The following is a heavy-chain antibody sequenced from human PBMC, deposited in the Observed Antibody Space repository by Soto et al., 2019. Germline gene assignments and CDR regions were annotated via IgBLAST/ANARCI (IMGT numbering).Heavy chain of an antibody. CDR1: GFTFSSYS. V-gene: IGHV3-21*01. Sequence: PGGSLRLSCAASGFTFSSYSMNWVRQAPGKGLEWVSSISSSSSYIYYADSVKGRFTISRDNAKNSLYLQMNSLRAEDTAVYYCARDQKGRYCSGGSCGYYYYGMDVRAQRTTVTGSS. D-gene: IGHD2-15*01. J-gene: IGHJ6*02. CDR2: ISSSSSYI. CDR3: ARDQKGRYCSGGSCGYYYYGMDV.